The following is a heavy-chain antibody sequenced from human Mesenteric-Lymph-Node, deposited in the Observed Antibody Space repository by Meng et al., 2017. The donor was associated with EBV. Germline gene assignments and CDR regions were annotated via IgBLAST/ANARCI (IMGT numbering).Heavy chain of an antibody. D-gene: IGHD3-10*01. J-gene: IGHJ5*02. Sequence: QVQLQESGPGLVKPSGTLSLTCAVSGGSISSDNWWTWVRQPPGKGLGWIGEIHHSGATNYNPSLKSRVTISVDKSKNQFSLKLSSVTAADAAVYFCASVIYGSGLNSWFDPWGHGTLVTVSS. CDR2: IHHSGAT. CDR3: ASVIYGSGLNSWFDP. V-gene: IGHV4-4*02. CDR1: GGSISSDNW.